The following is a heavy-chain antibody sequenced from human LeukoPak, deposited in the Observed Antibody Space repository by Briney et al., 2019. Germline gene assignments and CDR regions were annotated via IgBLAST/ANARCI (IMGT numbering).Heavy chain of an antibody. Sequence: GGSLRLSCAASGFTFSSHWMSWVRQAPGKGLEWVANIKQDGSVKQYVDFVRGRFTISRDNAKNSLHLLMNSLRAEDTAVYHCARGFDWLEYYFDYWGQGTLVTVSS. CDR1: GFTFSSHW. J-gene: IGHJ4*02. V-gene: IGHV3-7*03. D-gene: IGHD3-9*01. CDR3: ARGFDWLEYYFDY. CDR2: IKQDGSVK.